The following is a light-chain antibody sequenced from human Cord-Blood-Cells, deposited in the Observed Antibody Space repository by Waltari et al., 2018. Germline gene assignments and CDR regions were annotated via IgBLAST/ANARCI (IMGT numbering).Light chain of an antibody. V-gene: IGKV1-8*01. J-gene: IGKJ3*01. CDR1: QGISSY. Sequence: AIWITQSPSSLSASTGDRVTITCRASQGISSYLAWYQQKPGKAPKLLIYAASTLQSGVPSRFSGSGSGTDFTLTISCLQSEDFATYYCQQYYSYPLTFGPGTKVDIK. CDR2: AAS. CDR3: QQYYSYPLT.